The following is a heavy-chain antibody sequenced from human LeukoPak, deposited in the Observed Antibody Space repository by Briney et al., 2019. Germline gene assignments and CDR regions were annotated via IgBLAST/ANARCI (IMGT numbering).Heavy chain of an antibody. Sequence: ASVKVSCKASGYTFTRYYMHWVRQAPGQGLEWMGIINPSGGSTNYAQEFQGRVTMTRDMSTSTVYMELSSLRSEDTAVYYCARDLSVYWYFDYWAQGTLVTVSS. V-gene: IGHV1-46*01. J-gene: IGHJ4*02. D-gene: IGHD1-26*01. CDR1: GYTFTRYY. CDR2: INPSGGST. CDR3: ARDLSVYWYFDY.